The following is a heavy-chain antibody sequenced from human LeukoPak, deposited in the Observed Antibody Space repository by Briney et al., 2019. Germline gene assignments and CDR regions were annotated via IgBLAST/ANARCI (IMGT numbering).Heavy chain of an antibody. D-gene: IGHD4-23*01. Sequence: PSQTLSLTCTVSGGSISSGGYYWSWIRQPPGKGLEWIGYIYYSGSTYYNPSLKSRVTISVDTSKNQFSLKLSSVTAADTAVYYCARVSVELSNWFDPWGQGTLVTVSS. J-gene: IGHJ5*02. CDR1: GGSISSGGYY. V-gene: IGHV4-30-4*08. CDR3: ARVSVELSNWFDP. CDR2: IYYSGST.